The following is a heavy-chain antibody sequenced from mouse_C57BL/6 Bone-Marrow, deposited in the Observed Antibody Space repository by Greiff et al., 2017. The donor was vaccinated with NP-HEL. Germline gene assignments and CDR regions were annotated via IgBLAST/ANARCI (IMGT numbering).Heavy chain of an antibody. D-gene: IGHD3-1*01. V-gene: IGHV2-9-1*01. Sequence: VKLMESGPGLVAPSQSLSITCTVSGFSLTSYAISWVRQPPGKGLEWLGVIWTGGGTNYNSALKSSLSISKDNSQRQDFLKTNSLQTEYQARYFLSRNFLQLRLLDHRGQGTTLTVSS. CDR3: SRNFLQLRLLDH. CDR2: IWTGGGT. CDR1: GFSLTSYA. J-gene: IGHJ2*01.